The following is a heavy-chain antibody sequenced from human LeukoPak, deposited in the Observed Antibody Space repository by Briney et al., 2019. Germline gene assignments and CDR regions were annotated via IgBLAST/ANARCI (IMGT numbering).Heavy chain of an antibody. CDR3: AREVKYGSGPFGFAY. Sequence: SQTLSLTCTVSGGSISSGDYYWSWIRQPPGKGLERIGYIYYSGSTYYNPSLKSRVTISVDTSKNQFSLKLSSVTAADTAVYYCAREVKYGSGPFGFAYWGQGTLVTDSS. D-gene: IGHD3-10*01. J-gene: IGHJ4*02. V-gene: IGHV4-30-4*08. CDR2: IYYSGST. CDR1: GGSISSGDYY.